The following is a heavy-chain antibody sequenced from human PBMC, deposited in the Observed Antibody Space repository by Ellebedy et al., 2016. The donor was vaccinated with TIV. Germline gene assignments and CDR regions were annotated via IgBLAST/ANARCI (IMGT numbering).Heavy chain of an antibody. V-gene: IGHV4-4*02. D-gene: IGHD2-21*02. CDR3: ARDDVVVVTAIRDYYYYYGMDV. J-gene: IGHJ6*02. CDR2: IYHSGST. Sequence: SETLSLXXAASGGSISSSNWWSWVRPPPGKGLEWIGEIYHSGSTNYNPSLKSRVTISVDKSKNQFSLKLSSVTAADTAVYYCARDDVVVVTAIRDYYYYYGMDVWGQGTTVTVSS. CDR1: GGSISSSNW.